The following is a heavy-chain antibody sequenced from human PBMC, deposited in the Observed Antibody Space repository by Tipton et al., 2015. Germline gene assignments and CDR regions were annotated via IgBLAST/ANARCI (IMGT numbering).Heavy chain of an antibody. CDR2: IYYSGST. D-gene: IGHD1-26*01. V-gene: IGHV4-31*03. CDR3: ARFTGGNYVFDY. Sequence: TLSLTCTVSGTSVGSSYHYWGWIRQHPGKGLEWIGYIYYSGSTYYNPSLKSRVTISVDTSKNQFSLILSSVTAADTAVYYCARFTGGNYVFDYWGQGTLVTVSS. CDR1: GTSVGSSYHY. J-gene: IGHJ4*02.